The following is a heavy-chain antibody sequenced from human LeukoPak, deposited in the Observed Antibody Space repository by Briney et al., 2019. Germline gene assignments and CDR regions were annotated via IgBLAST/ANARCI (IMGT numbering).Heavy chain of an antibody. CDR3: ARALEDHFDY. D-gene: IGHD1-1*01. Sequence: SETLSLTCTVSGGSISSGDYYWSWIRQPPGKGLEWIGYTYYSGSTYYNPSLKSRVTISVDTSKNQFPLKLSSVTAADTAVYYCARALEDHFDYWGQGTLVTVSS. CDR1: GGSISSGDYY. V-gene: IGHV4-30-4*01. J-gene: IGHJ4*02. CDR2: TYYSGST.